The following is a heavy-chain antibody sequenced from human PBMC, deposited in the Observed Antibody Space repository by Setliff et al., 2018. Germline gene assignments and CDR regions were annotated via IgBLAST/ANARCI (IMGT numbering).Heavy chain of an antibody. CDR2: IYYSGST. V-gene: IGHV4-30-4*08. J-gene: IGHJ3*02. Sequence: SETLSLTCTVSGGSISSGDYYWSWIRQPPGKGLEWIGYIYYSGSTYYNPSLKSRVIISVDTSKNQFSLKLSSVTAADTAVYYCAREAPGYAFDIWGQGTMVTVSS. CDR3: AREAPGYAFDI. D-gene: IGHD1-1*01. CDR1: GGSISSGDYY.